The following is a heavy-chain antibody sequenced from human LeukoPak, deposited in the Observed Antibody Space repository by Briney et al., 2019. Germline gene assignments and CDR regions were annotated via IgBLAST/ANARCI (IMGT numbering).Heavy chain of an antibody. V-gene: IGHV1-69*06. Sequence: SVKVSCKASGGTFSSYVIGWVRQAPGQGLEWMGGIIPIFGTANYAQKFQGRVTIIADKSTSTAYMELSSLSSEDTAVYYCARSRSCNGGSCYSDPYYYGMDVWGKGTTVTVSS. J-gene: IGHJ6*04. CDR1: GGTFSSYV. CDR3: ARSRSCNGGSCYSDPYYYGMDV. CDR2: IIPIFGTA. D-gene: IGHD2-15*01.